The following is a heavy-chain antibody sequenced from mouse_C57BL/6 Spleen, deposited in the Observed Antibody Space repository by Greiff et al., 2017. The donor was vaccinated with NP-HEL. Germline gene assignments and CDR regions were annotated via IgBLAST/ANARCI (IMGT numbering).Heavy chain of an antibody. CDR2: IYPGDGDT. CDR1: GYAFSSYW. Sequence: LVESGAELVKPGASVKISCKASGYAFSSYWMNWVKQRPGKGLEWIGQIYPGDGDTNYNGKFKGKATLTADKSSSTAYMQLSSLTSEDSAVYFCARRGYDGSAWFAYWGQGTLVTVSA. D-gene: IGHD2-2*01. CDR3: ARRGYDGSAWFAY. J-gene: IGHJ3*01. V-gene: IGHV1-80*01.